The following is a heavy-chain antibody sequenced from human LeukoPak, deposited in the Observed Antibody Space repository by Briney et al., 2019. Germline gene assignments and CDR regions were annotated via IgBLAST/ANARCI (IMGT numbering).Heavy chain of an antibody. D-gene: IGHD6-19*01. J-gene: IGHJ4*02. CDR3: ARTLTGDSSGWHLSGD. CDR2: IIPILGIA. Sequence: SVKVSCKASGGTFSSYAISWVRQAPGQGLEWMGRIIPILGIANYAQKFQGRVTITADKSTSTAYMELSSLRSGDTAVYYCARTLTGDSSGWHLSGDWGQGTLVTVSS. V-gene: IGHV1-69*04. CDR1: GGTFSSYA.